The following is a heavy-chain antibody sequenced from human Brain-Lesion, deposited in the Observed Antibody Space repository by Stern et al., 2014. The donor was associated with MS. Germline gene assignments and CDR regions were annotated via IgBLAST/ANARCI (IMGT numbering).Heavy chain of an antibody. CDR3: ARGGFGRENWLDP. J-gene: IGHJ5*02. CDR1: GGSIDSGPYY. D-gene: IGHD3-10*01. Sequence: QVQLQESGPGLVKPSQTLSLTCAVSGGSIDSGPYYWTWIRHPAGKGLEWIGRIYTSGSTNYNPSFRSRVTISMDTSKSHFSLKLTSVTAADTAVYYCARGGFGRENWLDPWGQGTLVTVSS. CDR2: IYTSGST. V-gene: IGHV4-61*02.